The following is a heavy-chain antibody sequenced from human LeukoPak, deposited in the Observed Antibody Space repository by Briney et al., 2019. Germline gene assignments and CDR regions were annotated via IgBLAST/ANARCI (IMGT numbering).Heavy chain of an antibody. J-gene: IGHJ5*02. Sequence: ASVKVSCKASGYTFTGYYIHWVRQAPGQGLEWMGWINPNSGGTNYAQNFQGRVTMTRDTSISTAYMELSPLRSDDTAVYFCARDRGIAARASRLRGWFDPWGQGTLVTVSS. CDR1: GYTFTGYY. D-gene: IGHD6-6*01. CDR2: INPNSGGT. V-gene: IGHV1-2*02. CDR3: ARDRGIAARASRLRGWFDP.